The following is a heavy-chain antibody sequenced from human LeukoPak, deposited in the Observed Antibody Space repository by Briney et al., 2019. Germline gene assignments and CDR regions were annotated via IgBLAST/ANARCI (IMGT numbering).Heavy chain of an antibody. V-gene: IGHV3-7*01. CDR1: GFTFSSYA. J-gene: IGHJ4*02. CDR2: IKQDGSEK. Sequence: GGSLRLSCAASGFTFSSYAMSWVRQAPGKGLEWVANIKQDGSEKYYVDSVKGRFTISRDNAKNSLYLQMNSLRAEDTAVYYCARARPLDYWGQGTLVTVSS. D-gene: IGHD6-25*01. CDR3: ARARPLDY.